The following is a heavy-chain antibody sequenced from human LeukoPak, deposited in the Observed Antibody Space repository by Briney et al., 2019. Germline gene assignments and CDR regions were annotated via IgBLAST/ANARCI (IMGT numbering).Heavy chain of an antibody. Sequence: SVKVSCKASGGTFSSYAISWVRQAPGQGLEWMGGIIPIFGTANYAQKFQGRVTITTDESTSTAYMELSSLRSEDTAVYYCARGTRIGTYYYYMDVWGKGTTVTVSS. CDR3: ARGTRIGTYYYYMDV. CDR1: GGTFSSYA. J-gene: IGHJ6*03. CDR2: IIPIFGTA. D-gene: IGHD1-1*01. V-gene: IGHV1-69*05.